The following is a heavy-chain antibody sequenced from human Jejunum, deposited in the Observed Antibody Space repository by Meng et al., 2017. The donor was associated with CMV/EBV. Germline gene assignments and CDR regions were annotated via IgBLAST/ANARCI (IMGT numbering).Heavy chain of an antibody. J-gene: IGHJ4*02. V-gene: IGHV1-18*01. CDR1: GYTFASHG. CDR3: ARGTPGRSYSDY. CDR2: FVNNVDT. D-gene: IGHD3-10*01. Sequence: AGVKTPGTSSRVSFVSAGYTFASHGSSWLRQAPGQGLEWIGWFVNNVDTNSTQKFQGRVTITADTHTSTAFMELRSLRADDTAVYYCARGTPGRSYSDYWGQGTLVTVSS.